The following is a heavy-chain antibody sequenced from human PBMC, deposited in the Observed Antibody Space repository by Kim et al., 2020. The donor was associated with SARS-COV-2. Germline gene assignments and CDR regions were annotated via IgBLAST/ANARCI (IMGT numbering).Heavy chain of an antibody. CDR3: ARVFVAPSISGSYYKRAFGMDV. J-gene: IGHJ6*02. CDR1: GFTFSSYE. Sequence: GGSLRLSCAASGFTFSSYEMNWVRQAPGKGLEWVSYISSSGSTIYYADSVKGRFTISRDNAKNSLYLQMNSLRAQDTAVYYCARVFVAPSISGSYYKRAFGMDVWGQGTTVTVSS. D-gene: IGHD3-10*01. V-gene: IGHV3-48*03. CDR2: ISSSGSTI.